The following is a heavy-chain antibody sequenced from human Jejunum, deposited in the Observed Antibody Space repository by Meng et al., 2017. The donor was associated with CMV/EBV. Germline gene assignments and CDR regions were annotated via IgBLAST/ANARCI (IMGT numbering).Heavy chain of an antibody. D-gene: IGHD3-10*01. J-gene: IGHJ4*02. CDR3: ARVAPDYYGSGSHDY. CDR2: INTNTGNP. Sequence: SAFTFTDYSMNWVRQAPGQGLELMGWINTNTGNPTFAHGFTGRVVFSLDTSVSTAYLQISSLKAEATAVYYCARVAPDYYGSGSHDYWGQGTLVTVSS. V-gene: IGHV7-4-1*02. CDR1: AFTFTDYS.